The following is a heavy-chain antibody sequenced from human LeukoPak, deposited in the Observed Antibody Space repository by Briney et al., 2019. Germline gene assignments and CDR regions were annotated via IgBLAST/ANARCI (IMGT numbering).Heavy chain of an antibody. D-gene: IGHD6-13*01. Sequence: SETLSLTCTVSGGSISSCYWSWIRQPPGKGLEWIGYIYYSGSTNYNPSLKSRVTISVDTSKNQFSLKLGSVTAADTAVYYCAKTYSKNWFDPWGQRTLVTVSS. CDR1: GGSISSCY. CDR2: IYYSGST. J-gene: IGHJ5*02. V-gene: IGHV4-59*01. CDR3: AKTYSKNWFDP.